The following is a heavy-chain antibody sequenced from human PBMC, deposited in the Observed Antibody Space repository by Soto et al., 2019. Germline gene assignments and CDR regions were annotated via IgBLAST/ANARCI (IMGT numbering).Heavy chain of an antibody. CDR3: ARSADYYDSSGVFDY. V-gene: IGHV4-4*02. D-gene: IGHD3-22*01. CDR2: IYHSGST. Sequence: PSDTLSLTCAVSGGSISSSNWWSWVRQPPGKGLEWIGEIYHSGSTNYNPSLKSRVTISVDKSKNQFSLKLSSVTAADTAVYYCARSADYYDSSGVFDYWGQGTLVTVSS. J-gene: IGHJ4*02. CDR1: GGSISSSNW.